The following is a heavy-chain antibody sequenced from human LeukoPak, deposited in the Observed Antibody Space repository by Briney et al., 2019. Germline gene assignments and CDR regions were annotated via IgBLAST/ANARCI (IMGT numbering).Heavy chain of an antibody. CDR1: GFTFSSYG. V-gene: IGHV3-33*06. J-gene: IGHJ6*03. CDR3: AKDRSDIVVVPVAHYYYYMDV. CDR2: IWYEGSNK. D-gene: IGHD2-2*01. Sequence: PGGSLRLSCAASGFTFSSYGMHWVRQAPGKGLEWVAVIWYEGSNKYYADSVKGRFTISRDNSKNTLYLQMNSLRAEDTAVYYCAKDRSDIVVVPVAHYYYYMDVWGKGTTVTVSS.